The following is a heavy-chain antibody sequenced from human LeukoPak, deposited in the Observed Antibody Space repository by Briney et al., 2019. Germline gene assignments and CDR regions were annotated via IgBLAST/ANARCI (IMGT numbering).Heavy chain of an antibody. D-gene: IGHD1-20*01. J-gene: IGHJ5*02. CDR2: IHYSGSP. Sequence: PLETLSLTCTVTGGSNYWSWIRQPPGKGLEWIGYIHYSGSPNYNPSLKSRVTISIDTSKNQFSLKLNSVTAADTAVYYCARHSNWNGGVDWFDPWGQGTQVTVSS. V-gene: IGHV4-59*08. CDR3: ARHSNWNGGVDWFDP. CDR1: GGSNY.